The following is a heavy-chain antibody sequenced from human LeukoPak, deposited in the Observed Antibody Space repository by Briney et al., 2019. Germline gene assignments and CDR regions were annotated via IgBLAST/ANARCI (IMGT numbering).Heavy chain of an antibody. Sequence: PGGSLRLSCAASGFTFSSYAMSWVRQAPGKGLEWVSAISGSGGSTYYADSVKGRFTISRDNSKNTLYLQMSSLRAEDTAVYYCARSSIDGYNLIDAFDMWGQGTMVTVSS. CDR3: ARSSIDGYNLIDAFDM. CDR1: GFTFSSYA. CDR2: ISGSGGST. J-gene: IGHJ3*02. D-gene: IGHD5-24*01. V-gene: IGHV3-23*01.